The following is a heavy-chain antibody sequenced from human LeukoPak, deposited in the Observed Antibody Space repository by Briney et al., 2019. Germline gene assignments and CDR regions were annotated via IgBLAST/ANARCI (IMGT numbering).Heavy chain of an antibody. CDR1: GGSISSSSYY. CDR3: ARDAVGATTKGFDY. CDR2: IYTSGST. D-gene: IGHD1-26*01. V-gene: IGHV4-61*02. J-gene: IGHJ4*02. Sequence: PSETLSLTCTVSGGSISSSSYYWSWIRQPAGKGLEWIGRIYTSGSTNYNPSLKSRVTISVDTSKNQFSLKLSSVTAADTAVYYCARDAVGATTKGFDYWGQGTLVTVSS.